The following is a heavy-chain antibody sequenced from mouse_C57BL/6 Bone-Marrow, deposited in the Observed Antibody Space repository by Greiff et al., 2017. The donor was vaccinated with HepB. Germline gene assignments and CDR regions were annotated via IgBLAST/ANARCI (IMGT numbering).Heavy chain of an antibody. J-gene: IGHJ1*03. Sequence: QVQLKQPGAELVMPGASVKLSCKASGYTFTSYWMHWVKQRPGQGLEWIGEIDPSDSYTNYNQKFKGKSTLTVDKSSSTAYMQLSSLTSEDSAVYYCARGSTMITDWYFDVWGTGTTVTVSS. V-gene: IGHV1-69*01. CDR1: GYTFTSYW. CDR3: ARGSTMITDWYFDV. D-gene: IGHD2-4*01. CDR2: IDPSDSYT.